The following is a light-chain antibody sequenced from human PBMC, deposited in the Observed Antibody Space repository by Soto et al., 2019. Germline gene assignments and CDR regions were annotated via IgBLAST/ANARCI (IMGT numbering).Light chain of an antibody. CDR1: QSFSGSY. CDR3: QQYASSPRT. CDR2: DAS. V-gene: IGKV3-20*01. Sequence: EIMLTQSPGTLSLSPGDRATLSCRASQSFSGSYLAWYQQKPGQAPRLLIYDASSRATGIPDRFSGSGSGTDFTLTISSLEPEDFAVYYCQQYASSPRTFGQGTKVDIK. J-gene: IGKJ1*01.